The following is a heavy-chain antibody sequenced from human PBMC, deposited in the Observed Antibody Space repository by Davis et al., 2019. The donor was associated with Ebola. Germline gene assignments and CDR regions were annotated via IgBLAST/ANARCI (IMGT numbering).Heavy chain of an antibody. V-gene: IGHV1-46*03. CDR2: TNPSGGST. CDR1: GYTFTNYY. Sequence: ASVKVSCKASGYTFTNYYMHWVRQAPGQGLEWMGMTNPSGGSTHYAQTFQGRVTMTMDTSTTTVYMDLSSLRSEDTALYYCTTPGGQDSGYDVFDIWGQGTMVTVSS. CDR3: TTPGGQDSGYDVFDI. D-gene: IGHD5-12*01. J-gene: IGHJ3*02.